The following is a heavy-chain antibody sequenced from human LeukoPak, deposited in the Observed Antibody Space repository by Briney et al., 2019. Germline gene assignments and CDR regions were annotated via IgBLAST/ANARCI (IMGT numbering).Heavy chain of an antibody. V-gene: IGHV4-4*07. D-gene: IGHD4-17*01. CDR2: IYTSGST. CDR1: GGSISSYY. CDR3: ARHITAVTTFRSAFDI. Sequence: PSETLSLTCTVSGGSISSYYWSWIRQPAGKGLEWIGRIYTSGSTNYNPLLKSRVTMSVDTSKNQFSLKLSSVTAADTAVYYCARHITAVTTFRSAFDIWGQGTMVTVSS. J-gene: IGHJ3*02.